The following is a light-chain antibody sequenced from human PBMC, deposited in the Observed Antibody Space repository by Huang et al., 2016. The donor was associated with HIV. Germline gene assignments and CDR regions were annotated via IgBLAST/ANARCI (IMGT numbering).Light chain of an antibody. CDR2: GAS. CDR1: PSIRSN. V-gene: IGKV3-15*01. Sequence: EIVMTQSPDTLSVSPGERVTLSCRASPSIRSNLAWYQQKPGQAPGLLIHGASTRATGTPARFSVSGSGTEFTLTIGGLQSEESAVYYWQQYKNWPPPSTFGQGTRLEIK. J-gene: IGKJ5*01. CDR3: QQYKNWPPPST.